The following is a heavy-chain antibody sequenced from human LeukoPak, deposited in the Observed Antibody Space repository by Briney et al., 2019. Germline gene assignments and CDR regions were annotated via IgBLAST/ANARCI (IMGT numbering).Heavy chain of an antibody. J-gene: IGHJ6*02. D-gene: IGHD4-11*01. V-gene: IGHV3-30*04. CDR1: GFTFSSYA. Sequence: GGSLRLSCAASGFTFSSYAMHWVRQAPGKGLEWVAVISYDGSNKYYADSVKGRFTISRDNSKNTLYLQMNSLRGEDTAVYYCARGPDYISSPNGMDVWGQGTTVTVSS. CDR3: ARGPDYISSPNGMDV. CDR2: ISYDGSNK.